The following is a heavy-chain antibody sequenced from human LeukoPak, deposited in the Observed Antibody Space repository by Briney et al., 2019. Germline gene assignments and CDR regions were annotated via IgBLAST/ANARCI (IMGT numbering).Heavy chain of an antibody. Sequence: ASVKVSCKASGYSFTSYGISWVRQAPGQGLEWMGWISVYNGNTNYAQKLQGRVTMTTDTSSTTAYMELRSLRSDDTAVYYCARPTRRFGELFDAFDIWGQGTMVTVSS. J-gene: IGHJ3*02. CDR3: ARPTRRFGELFDAFDI. V-gene: IGHV1-18*01. CDR1: GYSFTSYG. D-gene: IGHD3-10*01. CDR2: ISVYNGNT.